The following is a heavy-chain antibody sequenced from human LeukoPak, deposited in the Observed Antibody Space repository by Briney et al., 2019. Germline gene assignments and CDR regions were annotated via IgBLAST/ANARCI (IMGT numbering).Heavy chain of an antibody. CDR1: GFTFSSYA. Sequence: GGSLRLTCAASGFTFSSYAMSWVRQAPGKGLEWVSAISGSGGSTYYADSVKGRFTISRDNSKNTLYLQMNSLRAEDTAVYYCAKSSRIAVAGFDYWGQGTLVTVSS. J-gene: IGHJ4*02. V-gene: IGHV3-23*01. CDR2: ISGSGGST. D-gene: IGHD6-19*01. CDR3: AKSSRIAVAGFDY.